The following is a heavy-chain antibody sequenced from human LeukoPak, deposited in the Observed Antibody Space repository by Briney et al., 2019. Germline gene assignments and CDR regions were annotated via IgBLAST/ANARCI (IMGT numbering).Heavy chain of an antibody. D-gene: IGHD6-13*01. J-gene: IGHJ4*02. V-gene: IGHV3-21*01. CDR2: ISSSSRYI. CDR3: ARGEQQFVVIFDY. CDR1: GFTFSSYS. Sequence: GGSLRLSCAASGFTFSSYSMSWVRQAPGKGLEWVSSISSSSRYIYYADSVKGRFTISRDNAKNSLYLQMNSLRAEDTAVYYCARGEQQFVVIFDYWGQGTLVTVSS.